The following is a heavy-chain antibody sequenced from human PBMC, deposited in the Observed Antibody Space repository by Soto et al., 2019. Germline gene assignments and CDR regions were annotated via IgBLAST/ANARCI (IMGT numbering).Heavy chain of an antibody. CDR2: IKSKTDGGTT. D-gene: IGHD5-12*01. J-gene: IGHJ6*02. V-gene: IGHV3-15*07. CDR3: GYVSYYYGMDV. Sequence: GGSLRLSCAASGFTFSDAWMNWVRQAPGKGLEWVGRIKSKTDGGTTDYAAPVKGRFTISRDDSKNTLYLQMNSLKTEDAAVYYCGYVSYYYGMDVWGQGTTVTVSS. CDR1: GFTFSDAW.